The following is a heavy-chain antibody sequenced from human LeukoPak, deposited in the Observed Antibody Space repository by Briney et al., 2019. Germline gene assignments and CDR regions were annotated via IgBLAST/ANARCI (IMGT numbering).Heavy chain of an antibody. CDR1: GFTFDDYA. Sequence: GRSLRLSCAASGFTFDDYAMHWVRQAPGKGLEWVSGISWNSGSIGYADSVKGRFTISRDNAKNSLYLQMNSLRAEDMALYYCAKGGTSSWSVAYFDYWGQGTLVTVSS. V-gene: IGHV3-9*03. CDR2: ISWNSGSI. J-gene: IGHJ4*02. CDR3: AKGGTSSWSVAYFDY. D-gene: IGHD6-13*01.